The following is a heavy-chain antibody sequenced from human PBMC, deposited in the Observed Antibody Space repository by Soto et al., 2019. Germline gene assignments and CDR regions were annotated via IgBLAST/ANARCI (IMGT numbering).Heavy chain of an antibody. Sequence: QVQLVESGGGVVQPGRSLRLSCAASGFTFSSYGMHWVRQAPGKGLECVAVIWYDGTNKYYADSVKGRFTISRDNSKNTLYLQMNSLRAEDSAVYYCARDRGAAAGTRYYYGMDVWGQGTTVTVCS. V-gene: IGHV3-33*01. CDR2: IWYDGTNK. J-gene: IGHJ6*02. D-gene: IGHD6-13*01. CDR1: GFTFSSYG. CDR3: ARDRGAAAGTRYYYGMDV.